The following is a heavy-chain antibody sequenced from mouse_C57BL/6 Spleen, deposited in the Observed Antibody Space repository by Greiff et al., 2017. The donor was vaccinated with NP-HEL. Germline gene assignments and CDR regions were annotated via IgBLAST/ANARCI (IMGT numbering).Heavy chain of an antibody. CDR2: IDPSDSYT. CDR3: ASPRYGSRSHWYFDV. CDR1: GYTFTSYW. Sequence: VQLQQSGAELVMPGASVKLSCKASGYTFTSYWMHWVKQRPGQGLEWIGEIDPSDSYTNYNQKFKGKSTLTVDKSSSTAYMQLSSLTSEDSAVYYCASPRYGSRSHWYFDVWGTGTTVTVSS. J-gene: IGHJ1*03. V-gene: IGHV1-69*01. D-gene: IGHD1-1*01.